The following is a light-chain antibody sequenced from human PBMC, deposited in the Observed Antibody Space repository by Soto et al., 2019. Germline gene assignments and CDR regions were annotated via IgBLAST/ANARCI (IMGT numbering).Light chain of an antibody. J-gene: IGKJ1*01. CDR3: QQYSSSPPT. Sequence: EIVLTQCPGTLSLSPGERATLSCRARQSVSNSFLAWYQQKPGQAPRLLIYGASSRATGIPDRFSGSGSGTDFTLTISRLEPEDFAVYYCQQYSSSPPTFGQGTKVEIK. CDR1: QSVSNSF. CDR2: GAS. V-gene: IGKV3-20*01.